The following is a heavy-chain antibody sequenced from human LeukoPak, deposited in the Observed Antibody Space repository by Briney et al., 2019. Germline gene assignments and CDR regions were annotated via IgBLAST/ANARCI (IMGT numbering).Heavy chain of an antibody. CDR1: GFTFSSYS. V-gene: IGHV3-48*01. CDR3: ATMVRGTKGYYYMDV. Sequence: LPGGSLRLSCAASGFTFSSYSMNWVRQAPGKGLEWVSYISSSSSTIYYADSVKGRFTISRDNAKNSLYLQMNSLRAEDTAVYYCATMVRGTKGYYYMDVWGKGTTVTVSS. D-gene: IGHD3-10*01. J-gene: IGHJ6*03. CDR2: ISSSSSTI.